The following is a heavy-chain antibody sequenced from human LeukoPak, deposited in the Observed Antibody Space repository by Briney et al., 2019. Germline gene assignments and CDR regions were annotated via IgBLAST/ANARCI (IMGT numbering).Heavy chain of an antibody. J-gene: IGHJ5*02. Sequence: GGSLRLSCAASGFTFSKYGMHWVRQAPGKGLEWVAVIWFDGSNRNHADSVKGRFTISRDNSKNTLYLQMNSLRVEDTAVYFCVRDYCSGGSYYENNWFDPWGQGTLVTVSS. CDR2: IWFDGSNR. D-gene: IGHD2-15*01. CDR3: VRDYCSGGSYYENNWFDP. V-gene: IGHV3-33*01. CDR1: GFTFSKYG.